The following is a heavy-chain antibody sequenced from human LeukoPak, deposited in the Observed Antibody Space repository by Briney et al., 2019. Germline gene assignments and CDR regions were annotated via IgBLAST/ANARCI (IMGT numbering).Heavy chain of an antibody. CDR2: IYIGAST. D-gene: IGHD3-22*01. Sequence: PGGSLIHSCVASGFSVSGNYMTWIRQAPGKGLEWVSGIYIGASTQYADSVKGRFTIFRLNSNNTLYLHMSSLREDDTAVYYCARGHSSDRSPSYAFHMWGQGTMVTVSS. J-gene: IGHJ3*02. CDR1: GFSVSGNY. CDR3: ARGHSSDRSPSYAFHM. V-gene: IGHV3-53*04.